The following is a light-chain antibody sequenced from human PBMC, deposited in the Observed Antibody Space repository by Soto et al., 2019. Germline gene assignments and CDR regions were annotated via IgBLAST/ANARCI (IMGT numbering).Light chain of an antibody. Sequence: IVLTQSPVSLSLSPGERTTLSCRASQSVSSSYLAWYQQKPGQAPRLLISGASNRATGIPDRFSGSGSGTDFTLTISRLEPEDFAVYYCQQYDRSPRTFGQGTKVDIK. V-gene: IGKV3-20*01. CDR1: QSVSSSY. CDR2: GAS. J-gene: IGKJ1*01. CDR3: QQYDRSPRT.